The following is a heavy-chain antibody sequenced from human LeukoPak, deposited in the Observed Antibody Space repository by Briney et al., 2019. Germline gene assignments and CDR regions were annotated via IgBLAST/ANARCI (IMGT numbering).Heavy chain of an antibody. Sequence: PGGSLRLSCAASGFTLSSFGMHWVRQAPGKGLEWVAVIWYDGSNKYYADSVKGRFTISRDNSKNTLYLQTNSLRAEDTAVYYCARELPPVVTYYFDYWGQGTLVTVSS. D-gene: IGHD3-22*01. CDR1: GFTLSSFG. CDR3: ARELPPVVTYYFDY. V-gene: IGHV3-33*01. CDR2: IWYDGSNK. J-gene: IGHJ4*02.